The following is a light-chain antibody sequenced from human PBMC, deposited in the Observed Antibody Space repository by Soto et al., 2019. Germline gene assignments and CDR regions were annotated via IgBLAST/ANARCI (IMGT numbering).Light chain of an antibody. V-gene: IGKV1-13*02. CDR1: QDISSA. CDR3: QQFNSYPQFT. CDR2: DAS. Sequence: AIQLTQSPSSLSASVGDRVTITCRASQDISSALAWYQQKPGKAPKLLIYDASSLESGVPSRFSGSGSGTDFTLTISSLQPEDFATYYCQQFNSYPQFTFGPGTKVDIK. J-gene: IGKJ3*01.